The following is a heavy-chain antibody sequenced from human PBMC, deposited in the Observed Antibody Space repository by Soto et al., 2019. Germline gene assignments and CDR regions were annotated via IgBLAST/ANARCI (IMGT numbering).Heavy chain of an antibody. CDR2: IYYSGST. CDR1: GSPISSYY. J-gene: IGHJ5*02. V-gene: IGHV4-39*01. CDR3: ARHSYYYGSTYGCWLDP. Sequence: SETLSLTCTVSGSPISSYYWGWIRQPPGKGLEWIGSIYYSGSTYYNPSLKSRVTISVDTSKNQFSLKLSSVTAADTAVYYCARHSYYYGSTYGCWLDPWGQGTLVTVSS. D-gene: IGHD3-10*01.